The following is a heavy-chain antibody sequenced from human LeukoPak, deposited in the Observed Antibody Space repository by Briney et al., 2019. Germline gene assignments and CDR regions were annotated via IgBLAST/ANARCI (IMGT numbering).Heavy chain of an antibody. V-gene: IGHV1-18*01. CDR2: ISAYNGNT. CDR3: ARDHTPHSYGCNWFDP. D-gene: IGHD5-18*01. J-gene: IGHJ5*02. Sequence: ASVKVSCKASGYTFTSYGISWVRQAPGQGLEWMGWISAYNGNTNYAQKLQGRVTMTTDTSTSTAYMELRSLRSDDTAVYYCARDHTPHSYGCNWFDPWGQGTLVTVSS. CDR1: GYTFTSYG.